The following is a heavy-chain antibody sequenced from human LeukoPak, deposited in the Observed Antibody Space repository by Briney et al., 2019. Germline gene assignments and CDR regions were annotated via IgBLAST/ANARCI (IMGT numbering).Heavy chain of an antibody. J-gene: IGHJ5*02. CDR1: GGSFSGYY. D-gene: IGHD3-10*01. CDR3: ARETMVRGVLYGGWFDP. V-gene: IGHV4-34*01. CDR2: INHSGST. Sequence: PSETLSLTCAVYGGSFSGYYWSWIRQPPGKGLEWIGEINHSGSTNYNPSLKSRVTISVDTSKNQFSLKLSSVTAADTAVYYCARETMVRGVLYGGWFDPWGQGTLVTVSS.